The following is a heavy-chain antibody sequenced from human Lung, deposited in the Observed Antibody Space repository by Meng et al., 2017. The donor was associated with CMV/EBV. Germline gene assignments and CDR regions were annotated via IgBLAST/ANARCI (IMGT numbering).Heavy chain of an antibody. J-gene: IGHJ4*02. CDR2: ISYDGSNK. CDR1: GFTFSSYA. Sequence: SCAASGFTFSSYAMHWVRQAPGKGLEWVAVISYDGSNKYYADSVKGRFTISRDNSKNTLYLQMNSLRAEDTAVYYCAKNGQGTSGWFYFDLWGQGTXVT. D-gene: IGHD6-19*01. CDR3: AKNGQGTSGWFYFDL. V-gene: IGHV3-30-3*02.